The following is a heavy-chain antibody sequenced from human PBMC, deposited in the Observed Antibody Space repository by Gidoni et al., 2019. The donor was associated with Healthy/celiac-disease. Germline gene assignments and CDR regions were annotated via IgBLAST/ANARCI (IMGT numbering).Heavy chain of an antibody. CDR3: ARHQQLVRTPLYFFDY. CDR2: INHSGST. Sequence: QVQLQQWGAGLLKPSETLSLTCAVYGGSFSGYYWSWIRQPPGKGLEWIGEINHSGSTNYNPSLKSRVTISVDTSKNQFSLKLSSVTAADTAVYYCARHQQLVRTPLYFFDYWGQGTLVTVSS. V-gene: IGHV4-34*01. D-gene: IGHD6-13*01. J-gene: IGHJ4*02. CDR1: GGSFSGYY.